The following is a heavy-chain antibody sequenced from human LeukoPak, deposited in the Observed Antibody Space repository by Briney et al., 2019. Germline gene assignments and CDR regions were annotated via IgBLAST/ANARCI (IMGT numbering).Heavy chain of an antibody. V-gene: IGHV1-69*04. J-gene: IGHJ3*02. CDR2: IIPISGIA. Sequence: GASVKVSCKASGGTFSSYAICWVRQAPGQGLEWMGRIIPISGIANYAQKFQGRVTITADKSTSTAYMELSSLRSEDTAVYYCARDVTPQDIVVVPAAHDAFDIWGQGTMVTVSS. CDR1: GGTFSSYA. D-gene: IGHD2-2*01. CDR3: ARDVTPQDIVVVPAAHDAFDI.